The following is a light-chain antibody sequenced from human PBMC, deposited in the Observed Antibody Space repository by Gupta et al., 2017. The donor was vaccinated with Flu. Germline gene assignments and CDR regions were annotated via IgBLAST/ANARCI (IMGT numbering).Light chain of an antibody. CDR1: SSNIGAGSD. J-gene: IGLJ2*01. CDR3: QSYDSSLSPVV. Sequence: QSVLTPPPSVSGAPGQRVTISCTGSSSNIGAGSDVHWYQQVPGRAPRLIIYGDNTRPSGVSDRFSGSKSGTSASLAITGLRAEDEGNYYCQSYDSSLSPVVFGGGTRVTVL. CDR2: GDN. V-gene: IGLV1-40*01.